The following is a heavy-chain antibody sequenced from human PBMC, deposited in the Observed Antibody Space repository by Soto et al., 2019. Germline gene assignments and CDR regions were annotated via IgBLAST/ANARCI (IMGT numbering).Heavy chain of an antibody. J-gene: IGHJ4*02. CDR1: GGTFSSYT. Sequence: GASVKVSCKASGGTFSSYTISWVRQAPGQGLEWMGRIIPILGIANYAQKFQGRVTITADKSTSTAYMELRSLRSEDTFVYICEGVNWNDDSYYFXXWXQGTLVTVSS. CDR3: EGVNWNDDSYYFXX. D-gene: IGHD1-1*01. V-gene: IGHV1-69*02. CDR2: IIPILGIA.